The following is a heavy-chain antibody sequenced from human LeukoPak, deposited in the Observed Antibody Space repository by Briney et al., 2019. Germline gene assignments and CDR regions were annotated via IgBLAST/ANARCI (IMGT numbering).Heavy chain of an antibody. J-gene: IGHJ4*02. CDR1: GYTFTSYA. Sequence: ASVKVSCKASGYTFTSYAMNWVRQATGQGLEWMGWMNPNSGNTGYAQKFQGRVTITRNTSISTAYMELSSLRSEDTAVYYCARGRVAYCGGDCSIDYWGQGTLVTVSS. D-gene: IGHD2-21*01. CDR3: ARGRVAYCGGDCSIDY. V-gene: IGHV1-8*03. CDR2: MNPNSGNT.